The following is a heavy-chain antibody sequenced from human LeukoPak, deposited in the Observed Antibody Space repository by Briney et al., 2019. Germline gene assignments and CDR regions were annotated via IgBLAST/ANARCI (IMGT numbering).Heavy chain of an antibody. Sequence: ASVKVSCKASGYTFTSYDINWVRQATGQGLEWMGWMNPNSGNTGYAQKFQGRVTMTRDTSISTAYMELSRLRSDDTAVYYCARGPGRGYCSGGSCYLNYWGQGTLVTVSS. D-gene: IGHD2-15*01. J-gene: IGHJ4*02. CDR2: MNPNSGNT. CDR3: ARGPGRGYCSGGSCYLNY. V-gene: IGHV1-8*01. CDR1: GYTFTSYD.